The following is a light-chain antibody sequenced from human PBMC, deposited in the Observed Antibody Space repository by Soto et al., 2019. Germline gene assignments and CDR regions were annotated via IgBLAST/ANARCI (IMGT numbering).Light chain of an antibody. Sequence: EIVLTQSPGTLSLSPGERATLSCRASQSVSGNNLVWYQQKPGQAPRLLIYGVSSRATGIPDRFSGSGSGTAFTLTISRLEPDDFAVYYCQQYDSSLWTFGQGTKVEIK. CDR2: GVS. CDR3: QQYDSSLWT. J-gene: IGKJ1*01. V-gene: IGKV3-20*01. CDR1: QSVSGNN.